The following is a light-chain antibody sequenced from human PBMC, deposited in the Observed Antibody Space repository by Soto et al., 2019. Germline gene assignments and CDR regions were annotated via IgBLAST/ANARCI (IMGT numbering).Light chain of an antibody. Sequence: QSVLTQPASVSGSPGQSITISCTGTSGDVGAYNYVSWYQQHPGKAPRLMIYDVSNRPSGASNRFSGSKSGNTASLTISGLQAEDEADYYCSSFTNTYSYVFGTGTKLTVL. J-gene: IGLJ1*01. CDR1: SGDVGAYNY. CDR2: DVS. CDR3: SSFTNTYSYV. V-gene: IGLV2-14*01.